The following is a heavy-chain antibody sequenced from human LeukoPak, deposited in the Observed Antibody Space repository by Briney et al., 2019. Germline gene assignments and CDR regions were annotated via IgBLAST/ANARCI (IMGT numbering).Heavy chain of an antibody. D-gene: IGHD3-10*01. CDR3: ENGSQYIGRGVNAYSGNDY. J-gene: IGHJ4*02. Sequence: GRSLRLSCAASGLTFSNHGMHWVRQAPGKGLEWVAVISYDGSNKYYADSVKGRFTISRDNSKNTLYLQMNSLRAEDTAVYYCENGSQYIGRGVNAYSGNDYWGQGTLVTVSS. V-gene: IGHV3-30*18. CDR2: ISYDGSNK. CDR1: GLTFSNHG.